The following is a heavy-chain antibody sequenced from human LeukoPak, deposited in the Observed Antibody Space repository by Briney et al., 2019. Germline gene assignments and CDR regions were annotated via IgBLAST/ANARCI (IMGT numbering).Heavy chain of an antibody. D-gene: IGHD1-26*01. CDR3: ARVGSYAYYYYGMDV. J-gene: IGHJ6*02. V-gene: IGHV3-48*03. CDR2: ISSSGSTI. CDR1: GFTFSNYE. Sequence: GGSLRLSCAASGFTFSNYEMNWVRQAPGKGLEWVSYISSSGSTIYYADSVKGRFTIFRDNAKNSLYLQMNSLRAEDTAVYYCARVGSYAYYYYGMDVWGQGTTVTVSS.